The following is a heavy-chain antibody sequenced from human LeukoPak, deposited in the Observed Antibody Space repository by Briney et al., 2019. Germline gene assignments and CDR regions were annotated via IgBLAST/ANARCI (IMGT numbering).Heavy chain of an antibody. Sequence: GGSLRLSCAASGFTFSSYAMHWVRQAPGKGLEWVSTISSGGGSAYYADSVKGRFTISRDNSKNTLYVQVNSLRAEDTAVYYCAKDGYYGSGSYFDYWGQGTLVTVSS. D-gene: IGHD3-10*01. V-gene: IGHV3-23*01. CDR3: AKDGYYGSGSYFDY. J-gene: IGHJ4*02. CDR2: ISSGGGSA. CDR1: GFTFSSYA.